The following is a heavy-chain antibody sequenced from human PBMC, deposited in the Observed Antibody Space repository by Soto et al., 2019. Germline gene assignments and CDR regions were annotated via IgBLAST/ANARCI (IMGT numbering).Heavy chain of an antibody. D-gene: IGHD6-6*01. J-gene: IGHJ4*02. CDR1: GYTFTTYG. V-gene: IGHV1-18*04. Sequence: ASVKVSCKASGYTFTTYGITWLRQAPGQGLEWMGWISAYDGNTNYAQKLQGRVSMTTDPSTNTAYMELRSLRSDDTAVYYCARDPATAYSSSSFDYWGLGTLVTVSS. CDR3: ARDPATAYSSSSFDY. CDR2: ISAYDGNT.